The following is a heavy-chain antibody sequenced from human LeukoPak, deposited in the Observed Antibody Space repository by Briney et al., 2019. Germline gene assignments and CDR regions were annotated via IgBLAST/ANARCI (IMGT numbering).Heavy chain of an antibody. Sequence: GGSLRLSCAASEFTFSSYGMHWVRQAPGKGLEWVAFIRYDGSNKYYADSVKGRFTISRDNSKNTLYLQMNSLRAEDTAVYYCASLWFGELFGFDYWGQGTLVTVSS. CDR3: ASLWFGELFGFDY. D-gene: IGHD3-10*01. CDR2: IRYDGSNK. J-gene: IGHJ4*02. V-gene: IGHV3-30*02. CDR1: EFTFSSYG.